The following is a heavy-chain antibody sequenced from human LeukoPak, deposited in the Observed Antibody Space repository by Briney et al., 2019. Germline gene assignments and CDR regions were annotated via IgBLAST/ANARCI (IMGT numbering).Heavy chain of an antibody. CDR1: GGSISSYY. CDR3: ARALYCGGDCHTLYYFDY. Sequence: PSETLSLTCTVSGGSISSYYWSWIRQPPGKGLEWIGYIYYSGSTNYNPSLKSRVTISVDRSKNQFSLKLSSVTAADTAVYYCARALYCGGDCHTLYYFDYWGQGTLVTVSS. CDR2: IYYSGST. D-gene: IGHD2-21*02. V-gene: IGHV4-59*12. J-gene: IGHJ4*02.